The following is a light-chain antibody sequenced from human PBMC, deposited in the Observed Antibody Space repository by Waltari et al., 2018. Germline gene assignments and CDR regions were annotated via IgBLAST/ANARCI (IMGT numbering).Light chain of an antibody. V-gene: IGLV2-23*02. CDR2: EVT. J-gene: IGLJ2*01. CDR3: CSYAGTRSLVV. Sequence: QSALTQPASVSGSLGQSITVSCTGTSSDIGYYDLSPWYQQHPGRAPKLIIYEVTKRPSGVSSRFSGSKSGNTASLTISGLHTEDEADYYCCSYAGTRSLVVFGGGTRLTVL. CDR1: SSDIGYYDL.